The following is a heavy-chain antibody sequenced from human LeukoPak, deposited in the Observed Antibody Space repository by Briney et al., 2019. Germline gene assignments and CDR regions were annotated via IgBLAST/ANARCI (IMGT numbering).Heavy chain of an antibody. CDR2: IYPGDSDA. CDR3: ARPAKPTLVWYFDL. Sequence: GESLKISCKGSGYSFTNYWIAWVRQMPGKGLEWMGIIYPGDSDARYSPSFQGQVTISADKSTSTAYLQWTSLKDSDTAMYYCARPAKPTLVWYFDLWGRGTLVTVSS. D-gene: IGHD6-25*01. J-gene: IGHJ2*01. CDR1: GYSFTNYW. V-gene: IGHV5-51*01.